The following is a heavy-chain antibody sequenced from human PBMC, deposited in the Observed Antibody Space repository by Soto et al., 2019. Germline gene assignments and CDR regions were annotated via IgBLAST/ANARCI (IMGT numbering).Heavy chain of an antibody. CDR1: GGSQA. CDR2: IIGVFPTT. V-gene: IGHV1-69*06. CDR3: ATVRPPLSGAFTYGYEGPFDS. Sequence: QVQRVQSGAEVKKPGSSVKVSCKTSGGSQATSWVRQAPGHGPEWLGGIIGVFPTTNKAEKFEVRVTITADKSTGTAYMELSSRTSVDTAVYYCATVRPPLSGAFTYGYEGPFDSWGQGILVIASS. J-gene: IGHJ4*02. D-gene: IGHD5-18*01.